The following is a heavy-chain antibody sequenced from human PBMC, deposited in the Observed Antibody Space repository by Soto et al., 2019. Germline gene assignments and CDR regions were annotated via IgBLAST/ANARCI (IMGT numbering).Heavy chain of an antibody. V-gene: IGHV2-5*01. CDR1: GFSLSTNAVG. CDR2: TYWNDDK. Sequence: QITLKESGPTLVKPTQTLTLTCTVSGFSLSTNAVGVAWIRQPPGKALEWLGLTYWNDDKRYSPSLKSRLTITRDPSKNQVVLTMTNMDPMDTATYYCARRVGAAPFYYYGLDVWCQGITVTVSS. D-gene: IGHD2-15*01. J-gene: IGHJ6*02. CDR3: ARRVGAAPFYYYGLDV.